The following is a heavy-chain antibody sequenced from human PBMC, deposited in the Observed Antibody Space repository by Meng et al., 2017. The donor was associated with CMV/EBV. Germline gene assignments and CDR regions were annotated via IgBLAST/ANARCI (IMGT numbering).Heavy chain of an antibody. V-gene: IGHV4-34*01. D-gene: IGHD3-22*01. CDR3: ARVWDSGWDY. J-gene: IGHJ4*02. Sequence: QAPPQPCGPILVKPSEALTLSCAVCGGSFSGYYWGSIRPPPGKGLEWIGEINHSGSTNYNPSLKSRITISVATSKNQFSLKLSSVTAADTAVYYCARVWDSGWDYWGQGTLVTVSS. CDR2: INHSGST. CDR1: GGSFSGYY.